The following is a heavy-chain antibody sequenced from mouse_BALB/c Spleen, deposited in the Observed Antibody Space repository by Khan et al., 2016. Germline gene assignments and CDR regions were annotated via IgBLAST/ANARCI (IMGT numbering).Heavy chain of an antibody. D-gene: IGHD1-1*01. CDR3: TRHYYGSSFWFAY. CDR1: EYEFPSHD. CDR2: INSAGNDT. V-gene: IGHV5-2*01. Sequence: EVELVESGGGLVQPGESLKLSCESNEYEFPSHDMSWVRKTPAKRLELVAAINSAGNDTYYPDTMERRFIISRDNTKKTLYLQINSLRSENTALYYCTRHYYGSSFWFAYWGQGTLVTVSA. J-gene: IGHJ3*01.